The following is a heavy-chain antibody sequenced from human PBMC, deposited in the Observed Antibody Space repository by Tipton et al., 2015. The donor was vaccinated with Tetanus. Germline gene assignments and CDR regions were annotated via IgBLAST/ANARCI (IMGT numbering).Heavy chain of an antibody. Sequence: LRLSCAVYGGSFSGYYWSWIRQPPGKGLEWIGEINHSGSTNYNPSLKSRVTISVDTSKNQFSLKLSSVTAADTAVYYCARARGVRGVITPVIDYWGQGTLVTVSS. V-gene: IGHV4-34*01. CDR2: INHSGST. D-gene: IGHD3-10*01. CDR1: GGSFSGYY. J-gene: IGHJ4*02. CDR3: ARARGVRGVITPVIDY.